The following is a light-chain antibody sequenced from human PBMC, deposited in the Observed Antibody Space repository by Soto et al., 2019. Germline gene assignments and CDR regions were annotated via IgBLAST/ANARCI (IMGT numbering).Light chain of an antibody. V-gene: IGKV3-20*01. CDR3: QQYGVSPRS. J-gene: IGKJ1*01. Sequence: EIVMTQSPGTLSLSPGERATLSCRASQSLSSTFLAWYQQRPGQAPRLLIYGGSNRDTGVPDRFSGSGSGTDFTLTISRLEPEDFAVYYCQQYGVSPRSFGQGTKVEIK. CDR1: QSLSSTF. CDR2: GGS.